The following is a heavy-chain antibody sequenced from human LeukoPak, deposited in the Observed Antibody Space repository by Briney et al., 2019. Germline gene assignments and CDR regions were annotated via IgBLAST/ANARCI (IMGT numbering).Heavy chain of an antibody. CDR3: AKDYDPILVCYFDY. CDR1: GFTFSSYG. J-gene: IGHJ4*02. V-gene: IGHV3-30*18. Sequence: QAGGSLRLSCAASGFTFSSYGMHWVRQAPGKGLEWVAVISYDGSNKYYADSVKGRFTISRDNSKNTLYLQMNSLRAEDTAVYYCAKDYDPILVCYFDYWGQGTLVTVSS. CDR2: ISYDGSNK. D-gene: IGHD2-15*01.